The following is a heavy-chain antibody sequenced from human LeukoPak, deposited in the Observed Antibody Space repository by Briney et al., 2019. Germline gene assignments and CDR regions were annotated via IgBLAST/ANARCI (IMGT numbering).Heavy chain of an antibody. CDR3: ARDPYSGTYGNTYYYYMDV. J-gene: IGHJ6*03. CDR2: ITTSSTYT. V-gene: IGHV3-21*01. CDR1: GFSFSSYN. Sequence: GGSLRLSCEASGFSFSSYNMDWVRQTPGKGLEWISSITTSSTYTFYADSVKGRFTISRDDARNSLYLQMNSLRVEDTAVYYCARDPYSGTYGNTYYYYMDVWGKGTTVTISS. D-gene: IGHD1-26*01.